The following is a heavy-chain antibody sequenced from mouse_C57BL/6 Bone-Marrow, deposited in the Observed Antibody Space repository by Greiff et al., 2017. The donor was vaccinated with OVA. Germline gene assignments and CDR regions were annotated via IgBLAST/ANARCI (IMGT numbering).Heavy chain of an antibody. CDR2: IHHNSGST. V-gene: IGHV1-64*01. J-gene: IGHJ3*01. CDR3: AREGWAWFAY. D-gene: IGHD3-3*01. CDR1: GYTFTSYW. Sequence: QVQLQQPGAELVKPGASVKLSCKASGYTFTSYWMHWVKQRPGQGLEWIGMIHHNSGSTNYNEKFKSKATLTVDKSPSTAYMQLRSLTSEDSAVYYCAREGWAWFAYWGQGTLVTVSA.